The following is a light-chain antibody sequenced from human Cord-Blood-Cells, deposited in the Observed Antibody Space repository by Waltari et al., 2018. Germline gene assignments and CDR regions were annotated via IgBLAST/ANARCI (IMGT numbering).Light chain of an antibody. CDR1: SSDVGGYNY. CDR3: SSYAGSNNL. CDR2: EVS. V-gene: IGLV2-8*01. J-gene: IGLJ3*02. Sequence: QSALTQPPSASGSPGQSVTISCTGTSSDVGGYNYVSWYQQHPGKAPKLMIYEVSKRPSGVPARFSGSKSGNPASLTVSGLQAEDEADYYCSSYAGSNNLFGGGTKLTVL.